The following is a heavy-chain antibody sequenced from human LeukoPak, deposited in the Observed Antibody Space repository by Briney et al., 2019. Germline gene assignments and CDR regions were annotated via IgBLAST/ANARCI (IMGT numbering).Heavy chain of an antibody. J-gene: IGHJ5*02. CDR1: GYSISSGYY. CDR2: IHYTGST. CDR3: ARGGYYGSGNDFRFDP. V-gene: IGHV4-61*01. Sequence: SETLSLTCTVSGYSISSGYYWGWIRQPPGKGLECIGYIHYTGSTNYSPSLKSRVTISVDTSKSQFSLKLSSVTAADTAIYYCARGGYYGSGNDFRFDPWGQGTLVTVSS. D-gene: IGHD3-10*01.